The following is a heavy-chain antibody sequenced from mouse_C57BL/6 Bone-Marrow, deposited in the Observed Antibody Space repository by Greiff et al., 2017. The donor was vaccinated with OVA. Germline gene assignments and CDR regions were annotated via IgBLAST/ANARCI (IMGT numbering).Heavy chain of an antibody. CDR3: ARGDYGSPHYAMDY. CDR1: GYTFTSYT. Sequence: VQLQQSGAELARPGASVKMSCKASGYTFTSYTMHWVKQRPGQGLEWIGYINPSSGYTKYNQKFKDKATLTADKSSSTAYMQLGSLTSEDSAVYYCARGDYGSPHYAMDYWGQGTSVTVSS. J-gene: IGHJ4*01. V-gene: IGHV1-4*01. CDR2: INPSSGYT. D-gene: IGHD1-1*01.